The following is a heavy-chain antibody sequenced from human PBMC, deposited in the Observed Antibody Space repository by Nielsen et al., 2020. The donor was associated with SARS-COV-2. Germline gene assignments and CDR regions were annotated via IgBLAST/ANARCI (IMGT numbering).Heavy chain of an antibody. D-gene: IGHD6-19*01. V-gene: IGHV4-59*01. Sequence: SETLSLTCTVSGDSIHDYSISNYYWSWVRQPPGKGLEWIGYIYNSGSTNYNPSLKSRVTISVDTSKNQFPLKLSSVTAADTAVYYCARVGNLGYSSGWYVDYWGQGTLVTVSS. CDR3: ARVGNLGYSSGWYVDY. CDR2: IYNSGST. CDR1: GDSIHDYSISNYY. J-gene: IGHJ4*02.